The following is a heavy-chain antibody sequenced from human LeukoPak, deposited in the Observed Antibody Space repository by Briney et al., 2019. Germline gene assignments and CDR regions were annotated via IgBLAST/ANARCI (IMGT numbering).Heavy chain of an antibody. V-gene: IGHV4-39*01. J-gene: IGHJ4*02. D-gene: IGHD5-24*01. CDR2: IYYTGST. Sequence: SETLSLTCAVSGGSISSSTYNWGWIRQPPGKDLEWIGTIYYTGSTYHNPSLKSRVTISVDTSKDQFSLKLNSVTAADTAVYFCARRVATKPKYCFDSWGPGTLVTVSS. CDR1: GGSISSSTYN. CDR3: ARRVATKPKYCFDS.